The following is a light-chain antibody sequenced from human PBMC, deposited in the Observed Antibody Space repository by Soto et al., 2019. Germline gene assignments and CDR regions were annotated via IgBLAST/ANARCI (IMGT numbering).Light chain of an antibody. V-gene: IGKV1-5*01. CDR1: QSISSY. CDR2: DAS. J-gene: IGKJ1*01. CDR3: QQYDSYSWT. Sequence: DSQMTQSPSSLSASVADRATITCRASQSISSYLNWYQQKPGKAPKLLIYDASSLESGVPSRFSGSGSGTEFTLTISSLQTDDFASYYCQQYDSYSWTFGQGTKVDIK.